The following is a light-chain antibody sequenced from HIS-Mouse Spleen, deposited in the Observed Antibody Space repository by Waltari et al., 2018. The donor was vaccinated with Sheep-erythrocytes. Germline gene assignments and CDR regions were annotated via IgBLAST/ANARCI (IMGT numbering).Light chain of an antibody. CDR2: DVS. CDR1: SSDVGGYNY. V-gene: IGLV2-11*01. Sequence: QSALTQPRSVSGSPVQSVTIPCTGTSSDVGGYNYVSWNQQHPGKAPKLMIYDVSKRPSGVPDRFSCSKSGNTASLTISGLQAEDEADYYCCSYAGSYNHVFATGTKVTVL. CDR3: CSYAGSYNHV. J-gene: IGLJ1*01.